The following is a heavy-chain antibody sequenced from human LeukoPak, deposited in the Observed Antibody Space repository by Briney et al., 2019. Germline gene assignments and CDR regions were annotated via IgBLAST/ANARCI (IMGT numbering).Heavy chain of an antibody. J-gene: IGHJ5*02. V-gene: IGHV3-48*04. CDR2: ISSSSGTT. D-gene: IGHD2-15*01. CDR3: AREGYCNVTECALDSIDP. CDR1: GFTFSSYG. Sequence: GGSLRLSCEVSGFTFSSYGMNWVRQAPGKGLEWVSYISSSSGTTSYADSVKGRFTISRDNAKNSLYLQMNSLTAEDTAVYYCAREGYCNVTECALDSIDPWGQGTLVAVSS.